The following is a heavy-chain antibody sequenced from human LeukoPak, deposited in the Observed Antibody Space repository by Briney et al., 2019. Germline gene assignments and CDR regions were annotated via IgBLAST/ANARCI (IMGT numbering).Heavy chain of an antibody. V-gene: IGHV3-23*01. CDR1: GFTFTSYF. CDR3: AKGGKWDVTPFDY. CDR2: ISGGGGST. J-gene: IGHJ4*02. Sequence: GGSLRLSCAASGFTFTSYFMNWVRQAPGKGLEWVLTISGGGGSTYYADSVKGRFTISRDNSKNTLYLQVNSLRAEDTAVYYCAKGGKWDVTPFDYWGQGTLVTVSS. D-gene: IGHD1-26*01.